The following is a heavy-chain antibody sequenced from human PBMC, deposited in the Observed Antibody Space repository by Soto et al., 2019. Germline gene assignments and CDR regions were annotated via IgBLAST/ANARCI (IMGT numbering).Heavy chain of an antibody. Sequence: GASVKVSCKASGYTFTSYAMHWVRQAPGQRLEWMGWINAGNGNTKYSQKFQGRVTITRDTSASTAYMELNSLRAEDTAVYYCAKERATTTAFDYWGQGALVTVSS. J-gene: IGHJ4*02. CDR1: GYTFTSYA. CDR3: AKERATTTAFDY. CDR2: INAGNGNT. D-gene: IGHD4-17*01. V-gene: IGHV1-3*01.